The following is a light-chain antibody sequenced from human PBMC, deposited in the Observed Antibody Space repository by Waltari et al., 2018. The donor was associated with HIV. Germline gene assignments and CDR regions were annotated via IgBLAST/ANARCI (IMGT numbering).Light chain of an antibody. CDR3: ATWTDSLSGVV. V-gene: IGLV1-47*01. CDR1: SPNIGVNY. CDR2: RNN. J-gene: IGLJ2*01. Sequence: QSVLTQSPSASGTPGQRVTIPWSGSSPNIGVNYVSWYQQLPGTAPKLLLYRNNQRPSGVPDRFSGSKSGTSASLAISGLRSEDEAHYYCATWTDSLSGVVFGGGTKLRVL.